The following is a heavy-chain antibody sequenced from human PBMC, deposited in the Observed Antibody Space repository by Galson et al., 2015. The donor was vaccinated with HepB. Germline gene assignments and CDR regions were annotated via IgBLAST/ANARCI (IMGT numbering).Heavy chain of an antibody. Sequence: SVKVSCKASGGTFSSYAISWVRQAPGQGLEWMGGIIPILGIANYAQKFQGRVTITADKSTSTAYMELSSLRSEDTAVYYCARERYCSGGSCQNGPDAFDIWGQGTMVTVSS. D-gene: IGHD2-15*01. J-gene: IGHJ3*02. CDR3: ARERYCSGGSCQNGPDAFDI. V-gene: IGHV1-69*10. CDR2: IIPILGIA. CDR1: GGTFSSYA.